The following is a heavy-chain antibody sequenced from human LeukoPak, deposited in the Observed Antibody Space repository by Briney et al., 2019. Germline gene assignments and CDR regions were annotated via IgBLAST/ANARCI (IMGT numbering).Heavy chain of an antibody. J-gene: IGHJ6*02. CDR1: GFTFSSYW. Sequence: PGGSLRLSCAASGFTFSSYWMSWVRQAPGKGLEWVANIKQDGSEKYYVDSVKGRFTISRDNAKNSLYLQMNSLRAEDTAVYYCASAPFFYDSSGYYSSYYYGMDVWGQGTTVTVSS. CDR2: IKQDGSEK. V-gene: IGHV3-7*03. CDR3: ASAPFFYDSSGYYSSYYYGMDV. D-gene: IGHD3-22*01.